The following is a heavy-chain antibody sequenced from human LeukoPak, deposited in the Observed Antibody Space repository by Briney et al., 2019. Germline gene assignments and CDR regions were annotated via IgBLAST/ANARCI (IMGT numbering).Heavy chain of an antibody. CDR2: INPSGGST. V-gene: IGHV1-46*01. J-gene: IGHJ5*02. D-gene: IGHD6-13*01. CDR1: GYTFTSYY. Sequence: ASVKVSCKASGYTFTSYYMHWVRQAPGQGLEWMGIINPSGGSTSYAQKFQGRVTMTRDTSTSTVYMELSSLRSEDTAVYYCARDQQGDSSSWYWGNNWFDPWGQGTLVTVSS. CDR3: ARDQQGDSSSWYWGNNWFDP.